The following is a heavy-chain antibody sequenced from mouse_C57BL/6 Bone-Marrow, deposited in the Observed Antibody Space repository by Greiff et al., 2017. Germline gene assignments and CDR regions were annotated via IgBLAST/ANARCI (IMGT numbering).Heavy chain of an antibody. D-gene: IGHD2-4*01. CDR2: IDPSDSYT. CDR3: AGGIYCDCGEDFDY. J-gene: IGHJ2*01. CDR1: GYTFTSYW. Sequence: VQLQQPGAELVRPGTSVKLSCKASGYTFTSYWMHWVKQRPGQGLEWIGVIDPSDSYTNYNQKFKGKATLTVDTSSSTAYMQISSLTSEDSAVYYCAGGIYCDCGEDFDYWGQGTTLTVSA. V-gene: IGHV1-59*01.